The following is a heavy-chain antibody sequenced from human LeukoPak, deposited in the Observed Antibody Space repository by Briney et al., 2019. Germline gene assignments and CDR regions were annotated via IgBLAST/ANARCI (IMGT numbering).Heavy chain of an antibody. Sequence: ASVKVSYKASGYTFTSYAMHWVGQAPGQRLEWMGWINAGNGNTKYSQKFQGRVTITRDTSASTAYMELSSLRSEDTAVYYCARGVDYDILTGYYKSYYFDYWGQGTLVTVSS. CDR1: GYTFTSYA. CDR3: ARGVDYDILTGYYKSYYFDY. J-gene: IGHJ4*02. CDR2: INAGNGNT. V-gene: IGHV1-3*01. D-gene: IGHD3-9*01.